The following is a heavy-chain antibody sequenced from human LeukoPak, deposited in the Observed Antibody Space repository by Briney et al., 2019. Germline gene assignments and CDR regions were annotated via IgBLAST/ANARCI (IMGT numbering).Heavy chain of an antibody. V-gene: IGHV3-9*01. CDR3: ARDKVAGYYYYYYMDV. D-gene: IGHD6-19*01. CDR2: ISWNSGSI. Sequence: SGRCLRLSCAASGFTFYDYDMQWVPDARGRGVVGGLDISWNSGSIVYTDSLRRRLTISRDNAENSLYLQMNSLRDEDTPLYYCARDKVAGYYYYYYMDVWGKGTALTVSS. CDR1: GFTFYDYD. J-gene: IGHJ6*03.